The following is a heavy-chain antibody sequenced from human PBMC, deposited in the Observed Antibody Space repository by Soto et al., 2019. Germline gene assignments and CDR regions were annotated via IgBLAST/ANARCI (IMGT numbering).Heavy chain of an antibody. CDR2: MNPNSGNT. V-gene: IGHV1-8*01. J-gene: IGHJ5*02. CDR1: GYTFTSYD. Sequence: RASVKVSCKASGYTFTSYDINWVRQATGQGLEWMGWMNPNSGNTGYAQKFQGRVTMTRNTSISTAYMELSSLRSEDTAVYYCARAVGIAVAGTNNWFDPWGQGTLVTVSS. CDR3: ARAVGIAVAGTNNWFDP. D-gene: IGHD6-19*01.